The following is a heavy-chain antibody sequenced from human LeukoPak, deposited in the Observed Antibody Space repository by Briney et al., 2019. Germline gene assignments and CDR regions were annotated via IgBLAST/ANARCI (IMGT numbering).Heavy chain of an antibody. CDR1: GFTFSNYW. D-gene: IGHD4-17*01. CDR2: INSDGSST. J-gene: IGHJ4*02. Sequence: GWSLRLSCAASGFTFSNYWMHWLRQAPGKGLVWVSRINSDGSSTTSADSVKGRFTTSRDNAKNTLYLQMNSLRAEDTAVYYCAKGGATVIDYWGQGTLVTVSS. CDR3: AKGGATVIDY. V-gene: IGHV3-74*01.